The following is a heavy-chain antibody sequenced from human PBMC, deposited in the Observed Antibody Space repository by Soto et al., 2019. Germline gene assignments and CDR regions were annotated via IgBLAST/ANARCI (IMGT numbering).Heavy chain of an antibody. CDR2: IIPISGAA. D-gene: IGHD1-7*01. J-gene: IGHJ4*02. CDR3: ARDMTRTVVPYFDF. CDR1: GGTLSNYV. V-gene: IGHV1-69*06. Sequence: SVKVSCKASGGTLSNYVVNWVRQAPGQGLEWMGRIIPISGAANYAQKFQGRVTITADKSTSTSYMELSSLRSEDTAVYYCARDMTRTVVPYFDFWGQGTLVTVSS.